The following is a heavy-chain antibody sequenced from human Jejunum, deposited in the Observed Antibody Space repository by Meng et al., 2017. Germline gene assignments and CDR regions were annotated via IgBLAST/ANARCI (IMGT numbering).Heavy chain of an antibody. V-gene: IGHV3-74*01. Sequence: GESLKISCAASGFTFSSYWMHWVRQVPGKGLEWVSRINTDGSSRDYADSVKGRFTISRDNAENTLYLQVNSLRADDTAVYYCARAKGGTCGADCYSDYWGQGTLVTVSS. J-gene: IGHJ4*02. CDR1: GFTFSSYW. D-gene: IGHD2-21*02. CDR2: INTDGSSR. CDR3: ARAKGGTCGADCYSDY.